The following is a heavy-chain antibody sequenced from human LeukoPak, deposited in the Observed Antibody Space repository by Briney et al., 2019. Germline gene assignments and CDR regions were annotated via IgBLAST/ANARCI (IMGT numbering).Heavy chain of an antibody. V-gene: IGHV4-59*12. CDR2: IYYSGST. J-gene: IGHJ4*02. CDR3: ARAGDYWGSFDY. CDR1: VGSISNYY. Sequence: SDTLSLTCTFSVGSISNYYWSWIRQPRAKGLEGMRYIYYSGSTNYKPYLRSRVTISVEMSKNQLALRLNSAPAADTAVYYCARAGDYWGSFDYWGQGSLVTVSS. D-gene: IGHD4-17*01.